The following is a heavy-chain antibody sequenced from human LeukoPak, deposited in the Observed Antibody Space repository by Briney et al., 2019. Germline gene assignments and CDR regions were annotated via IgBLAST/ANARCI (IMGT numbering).Heavy chain of an antibody. V-gene: IGHV3-48*03. D-gene: IGHD1-26*01. CDR3: ARGRQGSYLLISDDY. CDR2: ISSSGSTI. CDR1: GFTFSSYE. J-gene: IGHJ4*02. Sequence: GGSLRLSCAASGFTFSSYEMNWVRQAPGKGLEWVSYISSSGSTIYYADSVKGRFTISRDNAKNSLYLQMNSLRAEDTAVYYCARGRQGSYLLISDDYWGQGTLVTVSS.